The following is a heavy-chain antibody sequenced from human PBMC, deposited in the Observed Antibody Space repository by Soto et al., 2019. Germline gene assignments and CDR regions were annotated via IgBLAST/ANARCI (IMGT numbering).Heavy chain of an antibody. D-gene: IGHD1-26*01. Sequence: PGESLKISCKGSGYSFTSYRISWVRQMPGKGLEWMGRIDPSDSYTNYSPSFQGHVTISADKSISTAYLQWSSLKASDTAMYYCARHGSGREGMDVWGQGTTVTVSS. CDR2: IDPSDSYT. CDR1: GYSFTSYR. V-gene: IGHV5-10-1*01. J-gene: IGHJ6*02. CDR3: ARHGSGREGMDV.